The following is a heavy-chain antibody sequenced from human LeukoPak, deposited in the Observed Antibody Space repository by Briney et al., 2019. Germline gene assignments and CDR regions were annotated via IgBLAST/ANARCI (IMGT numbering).Heavy chain of an antibody. CDR3: ARLPGPIIVGALHFDY. J-gene: IGHJ4*02. CDR1: GGSISGYY. CDR2: IYYSGST. Sequence: SETLSLTCTVSGGSISGYYWSWIRQPPGKGLEWIGYIYYSGSTNYNPSLKSRVTISVDTSKNQFSLKLSSVTAADTAVYYCARLPGPIIVGALHFDYWGQGTLVTVSS. V-gene: IGHV4-59*08. D-gene: IGHD1-26*01.